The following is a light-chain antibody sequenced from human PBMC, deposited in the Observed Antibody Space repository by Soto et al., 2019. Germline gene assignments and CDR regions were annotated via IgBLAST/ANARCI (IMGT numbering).Light chain of an antibody. V-gene: IGKV2-30*02. J-gene: IGKJ2*01. Sequence: DVVMTQSPLSLPVTLGQPASISCRSSQSLVLRDGNTYLNWFQQRPGQSPRRLIYKVSNRDSGVPDRFSGSESGTDFTLTISRVEAEDVGVYYCLQGTHWPRTFGQGTNLEI. CDR2: KVS. CDR1: QSLVLRDGNTY. CDR3: LQGTHWPRT.